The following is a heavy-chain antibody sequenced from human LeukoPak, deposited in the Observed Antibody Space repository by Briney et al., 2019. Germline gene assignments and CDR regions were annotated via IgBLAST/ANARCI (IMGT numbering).Heavy chain of an antibody. D-gene: IGHD5-24*01. CDR1: GFTFSSYA. CDR2: INSRNTM. V-gene: IGHV3-48*01. Sequence: PVGSLRLSCAASGFTFSSYAMNWVRQAPGKGLEWLSYINSRNTMYYADSVKGRFTISRGNAESSLYLQMNSLRAEDTAVYYCARVPVEMDVWGKGTTVTVSS. J-gene: IGHJ6*04. CDR3: ARVPVEMDV.